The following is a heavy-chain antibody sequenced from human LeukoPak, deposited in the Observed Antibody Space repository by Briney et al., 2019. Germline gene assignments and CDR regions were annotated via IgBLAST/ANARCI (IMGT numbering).Heavy chain of an antibody. D-gene: IGHD5-12*01. CDR2: ISWNSGSI. CDR1: GFTFDDYA. J-gene: IGHJ5*02. Sequence: GRSLGLSCAASGFTFDDYAMHWVRQAPGKGLEWVSGISWNSGSIGYADSVKGRFTISRDNAKNSLYLQMNSLRAEDTALYYCAKDSGGYSGYDPKVNWFDPWGQGTLATVSS. V-gene: IGHV3-9*01. CDR3: AKDSGGYSGYDPKVNWFDP.